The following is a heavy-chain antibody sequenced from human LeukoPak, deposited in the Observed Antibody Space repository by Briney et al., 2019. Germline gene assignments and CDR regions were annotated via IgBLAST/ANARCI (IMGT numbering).Heavy chain of an antibody. CDR3: ARSPRSEYFYGSGSLLYGMDV. J-gene: IGHJ6*02. V-gene: IGHV4-34*01. Sequence: SETLSLTCAVYGGSFSGYYWSWIRQPPGKGLEWIGEINHSGSTNYNPSLKSRVTISVDTSKNQVSLKLSSLTAADTAVYYCARSPRSEYFYGSGSLLYGMDVWGQGTTVTVSS. CDR2: INHSGST. D-gene: IGHD3-10*01. CDR1: GGSFSGYY.